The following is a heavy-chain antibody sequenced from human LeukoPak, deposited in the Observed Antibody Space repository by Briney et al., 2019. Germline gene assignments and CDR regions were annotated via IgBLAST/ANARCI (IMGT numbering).Heavy chain of an antibody. J-gene: IGHJ4*02. D-gene: IGHD3-10*01. CDR1: GFTVSTNY. CDR3: ARVSDYYGSGSYYRVFDY. CDR2: IYSGSST. V-gene: IGHV3-53*01. Sequence: HSGGSLRLSCAASGFTVSTNYMSWVRQAPGKGLEWVSVIYSGSSTYYADSVKGRFTISRDNSKNTLYLQMNSLRAEDTAVYYCARVSDYYGSGSYYRVFDYWGQGTLVTVSS.